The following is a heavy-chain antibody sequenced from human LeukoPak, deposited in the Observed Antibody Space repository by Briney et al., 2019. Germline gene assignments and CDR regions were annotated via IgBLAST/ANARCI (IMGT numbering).Heavy chain of an antibody. Sequence: SETLSLTCTVSGGSISGYYWSWMRQPPGKGLEWIGHIYYSGSTNYNPSLKSRATISADTSKNQFSLKLNSVTAADTAVYYCARGEENYYDTSGYYYRLTYYYYMDVWGKGTTVTVSS. CDR3: ARGEENYYDTSGYYYRLTYYYYMDV. V-gene: IGHV4-59*01. J-gene: IGHJ6*03. CDR1: GGSISGYY. CDR2: IYYSGST. D-gene: IGHD3-22*01.